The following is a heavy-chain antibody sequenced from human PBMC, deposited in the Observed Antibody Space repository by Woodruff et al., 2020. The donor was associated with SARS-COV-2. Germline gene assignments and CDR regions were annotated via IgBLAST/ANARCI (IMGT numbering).Heavy chain of an antibody. D-gene: IGHD1-26*01. V-gene: IGHV3-30-3*02. J-gene: IGHJ4*02. Sequence: VALISYDGVNKFYADSVKGRFTVSRDNSKNTLYLQMNSLRAEDTAVYYCAKDGTRNFDYWGQGTLVTVAS. CDR3: AKDGTRNFDY. CDR2: ISYDGVNK.